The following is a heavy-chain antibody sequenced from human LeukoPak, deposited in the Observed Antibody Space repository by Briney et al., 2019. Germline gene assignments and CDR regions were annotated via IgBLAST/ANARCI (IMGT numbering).Heavy chain of an antibody. CDR2: IYYSGST. D-gene: IGHD3-22*01. V-gene: IGHV4-31*03. J-gene: IGHJ4*02. Sequence: SETLSLTCTVSGGSISSGGYYWSWIRQHPGKGLEWIGYIYYSGSTYYNPSLKSRVTISVDTSKNQFSLKLSSVTAADTAVYYCAREPAAEYDSSGYPDYSGQGTLVTVSS. CDR3: AREPAAEYDSSGYPDY. CDR1: GGSISSGGYY.